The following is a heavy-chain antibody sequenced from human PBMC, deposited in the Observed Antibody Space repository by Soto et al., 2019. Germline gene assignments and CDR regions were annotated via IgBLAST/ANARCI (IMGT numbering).Heavy chain of an antibody. CDR2: IYYAGTT. V-gene: IGHV4-59*08. J-gene: IGHJ4*02. Sequence: QVQLQESGPELVKPSETLSLTCSVSGGSLSGYYWPWTRPPPGKGLELIGYIYYAGTTTYNPSLKHRVTISLDTPKNQFSLKMDSVTDADTAVYYCTRLGGYYQALDSWGQGTLVTVSS. CDR3: TRLGGYYQALDS. D-gene: IGHD3-22*01. CDR1: GGSLSGYY.